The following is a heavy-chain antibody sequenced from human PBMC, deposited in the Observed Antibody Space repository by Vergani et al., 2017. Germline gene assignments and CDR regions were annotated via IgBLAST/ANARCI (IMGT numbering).Heavy chain of an antibody. CDR2: TYYRSKWYS. V-gene: IGHV6-1*01. CDR1: GDSVSSKSAA. J-gene: IGHJ6*03. Sequence: QVQLQQSGPGLVKPSQTLSLTCAISGDSVSSKSAAWNWIRQSPSRGLEWLGRTYYRSKWYSDYAVSVKSRITIKADTSKNQFSLQLNSVTPEDTAVYYCARSGYCAHGVCYMTYYYYMVVWGKGTEVTVSS. CDR3: ARSGYCAHGVCYMTYYYYMVV. D-gene: IGHD2-8*01.